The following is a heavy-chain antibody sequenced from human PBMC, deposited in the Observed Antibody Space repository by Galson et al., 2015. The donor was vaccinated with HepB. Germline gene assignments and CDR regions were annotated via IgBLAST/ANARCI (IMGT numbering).Heavy chain of an antibody. J-gene: IGHJ6*02. CDR2: ISDTGSTM. Sequence: SLRLSCAGSGFTFSNHEMNWVRQAPGKGLEWVSYISDTGSTMYYADSVKGRFTVSRDNAKKSLYLQMNSLRVEDTALYYCAKDTNGYGLDVWGQGTTVPVSS. CDR3: AKDTNGYGLDV. CDR1: GFTFSNHE. D-gene: IGHD2-8*01. V-gene: IGHV3-48*03.